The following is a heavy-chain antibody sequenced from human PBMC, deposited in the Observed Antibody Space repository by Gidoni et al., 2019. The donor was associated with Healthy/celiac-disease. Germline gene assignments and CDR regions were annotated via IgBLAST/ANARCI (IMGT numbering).Heavy chain of an antibody. D-gene: IGHD2-2*01. CDR1: GGSFSGYY. Sequence: QVQLQQWGAGLLKPSETLSLTCAVSGGSFSGYYWSWIRQPAGKGLEWIGEINHSGRTNYNPSIKSRVTIAVDTSKNQFSLKLSSVTAADTAVYYCARSSTVPAAIVYWGQGTLVTVSS. CDR2: INHSGRT. V-gene: IGHV4-34*01. J-gene: IGHJ4*02. CDR3: ARSSTVPAAIVY.